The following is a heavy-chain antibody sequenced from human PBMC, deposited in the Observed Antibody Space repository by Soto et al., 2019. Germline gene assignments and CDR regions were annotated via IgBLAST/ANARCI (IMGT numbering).Heavy chain of an antibody. Sequence: EVQLVESGGGLVQPGGSLKLSCAVSGFTFSGSAMHWVRQASGKGLEWVGRIRSKSNSYAKAYAASVKGRFTISRDDSKNTAYLQLNSLKTEDTAVYYCTRGYGDSVRDYWGQGTLVTVSS. CDR1: GFTFSGSA. CDR3: TRGYGDSVRDY. CDR2: IRSKSNSYAK. D-gene: IGHD4-17*01. J-gene: IGHJ4*02. V-gene: IGHV3-73*01.